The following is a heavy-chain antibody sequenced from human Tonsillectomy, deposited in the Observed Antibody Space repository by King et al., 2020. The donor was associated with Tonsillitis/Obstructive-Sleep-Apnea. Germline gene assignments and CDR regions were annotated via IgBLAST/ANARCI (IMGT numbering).Heavy chain of an antibody. V-gene: IGHV4-61*01. D-gene: IGHD3-3*01. Sequence: QLQESGPGLVKPSETLSLTCTVSGGSVSSGSYYWSWIRPPPGKGLEWIGYIYYSGSTNYNPSLKSRVTISVDTSKNQFSLKLSSVTAADTAVYYCAREGNYDFWSGYSPDYWGQGTLVTVSS. CDR2: IYYSGST. CDR1: GGSVSSGSYY. CDR3: AREGNYDFWSGYSPDY. J-gene: IGHJ4*02.